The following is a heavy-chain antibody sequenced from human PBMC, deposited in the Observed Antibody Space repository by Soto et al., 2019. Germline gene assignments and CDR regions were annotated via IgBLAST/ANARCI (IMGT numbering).Heavy chain of an antibody. D-gene: IGHD6-13*01. CDR1: GGSISSDDYY. CDR2: IYYTGRT. Sequence: PAETLYRTCSVSGGSISSDDYYWTWIRQPPGEGLEWIGYIYYTGRTSSTPSLESRVTISIDTSKNQFSLKLSSVSAADTAVYYCAREGISSPEYLDFGGTGTLVTVSS. J-gene: IGHJ4*02. V-gene: IGHV4-30-4*01. CDR3: AREGISSPEYLDF.